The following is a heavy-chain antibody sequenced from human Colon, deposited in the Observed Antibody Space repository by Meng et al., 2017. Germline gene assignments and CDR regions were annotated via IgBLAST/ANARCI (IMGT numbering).Heavy chain of an antibody. D-gene: IGHD3-10*01. Sequence: QGQVTESVPGLVKPSQTLSLTCVVSGGSISGDGYYWSWIRQHPGKGLEWIGYVHDSGDTYYKSSLKSRITISIDTSENQFSLKLKSVTAADTAVYYCARDPSNRGAFFDPWGQGTLVTVSS. J-gene: IGHJ5*02. CDR1: GGSISGDGYY. CDR2: VHDSGDT. CDR3: ARDPSNRGAFFDP. V-gene: IGHV4-31*11.